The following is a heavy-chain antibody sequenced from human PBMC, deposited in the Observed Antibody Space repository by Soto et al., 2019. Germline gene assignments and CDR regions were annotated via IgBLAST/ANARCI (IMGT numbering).Heavy chain of an antibody. D-gene: IGHD3-9*01. J-gene: IGHJ4*02. CDR3: AREPDYDMLTGLDSDY. CDR2: IIPILGIA. V-gene: IGHV1-69*08. CDR1: GGTFSSYT. Sequence: QVQLVQSGAEVKKPGSSVKVSCKASGGTFSSYTISWVRQAPGQGLEWMGRIIPILGIANYAQKFQGRVTITADKSTSTAYMELSSLRSEDTAVYYCAREPDYDMLTGLDSDYWGQGTLVTVSS.